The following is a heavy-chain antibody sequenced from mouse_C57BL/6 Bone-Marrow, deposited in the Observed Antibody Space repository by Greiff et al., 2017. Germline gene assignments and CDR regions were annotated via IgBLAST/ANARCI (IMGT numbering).Heavy chain of an antibody. CDR1: GYSITSGYY. V-gene: IGHV3-6*01. Sequence: EVQLVESGPGLVKPSQSLSLTCSVTGYSITSGYYWNWIRQFPGNKLEWMGYISYDGSNNYNPSLKNRISITRDTSKNQFFLKLNSVTTEDTATYYCARNYGSIAWFAYWGQGTLVTVSA. CDR3: ARNYGSIAWFAY. J-gene: IGHJ3*01. D-gene: IGHD1-1*01. CDR2: ISYDGSN.